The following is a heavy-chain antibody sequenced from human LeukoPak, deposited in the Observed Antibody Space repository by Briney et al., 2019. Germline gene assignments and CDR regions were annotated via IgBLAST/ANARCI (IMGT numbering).Heavy chain of an antibody. Sequence: SETLSLTCTVSGGSISSSSYYWGWIRQPPGKGLEWIGSIYYSGSTYYNPSLKSRVTISVDTSKNQFSLKLSSVTAADTAVYYCARDPVRWFDPWGQGTLVTVSS. CDR3: ARDPVRWFDP. V-gene: IGHV4-39*07. CDR1: GGSISSSSYY. CDR2: IYYSGST. J-gene: IGHJ5*02.